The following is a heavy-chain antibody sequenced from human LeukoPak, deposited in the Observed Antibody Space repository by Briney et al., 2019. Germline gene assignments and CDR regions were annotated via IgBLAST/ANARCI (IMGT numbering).Heavy chain of an antibody. J-gene: IGHJ4*02. V-gene: IGHV1-2*02. D-gene: IGHD3-9*01. CDR3: ARGGDNYDILTQ. Sequence: ASMKVSCKASEYIFTNYYIHWVRQAPGQGLEWMGWINPHSGGTNYAQNFQYRVTMTGDTSISTAYMELSRLISDDTAIYYCARGGDNYDILTQWGQGTLVTVSS. CDR1: EYIFTNYY. CDR2: INPHSGGT.